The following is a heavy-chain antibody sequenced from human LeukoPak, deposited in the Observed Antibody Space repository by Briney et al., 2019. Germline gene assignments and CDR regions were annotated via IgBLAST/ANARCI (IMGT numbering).Heavy chain of an antibody. V-gene: IGHV3-48*01. D-gene: IGHD3-10*01. CDR1: GFTFSSYS. J-gene: IGHJ4*02. CDR3: ARGGWFDTYYFDY. Sequence: GGSLRPSCAASGFTFSSYSMNWVRQAPGKGLEWVSYISSSSSTIYYAGSVKGRFTISRDNAKNSLYLQMNSLRAEDTAVYYCARGGWFDTYYFDYWGQGTLVTVSS. CDR2: ISSSSSTI.